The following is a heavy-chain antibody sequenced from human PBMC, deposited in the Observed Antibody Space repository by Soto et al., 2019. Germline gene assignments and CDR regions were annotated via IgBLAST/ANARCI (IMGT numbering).Heavy chain of an antibody. Sequence: VKVSCKASGGTFSSYAISWVRQAPGQGLEWMGGIIPIFGTANYAQKFQGRVTITADESTSTAYMELSSLSSEDTAVYYCAVYCSGGSCYLVRNNWFDPWGQGTLVTVSS. V-gene: IGHV1-69*13. CDR3: AVYCSGGSCYLVRNNWFDP. J-gene: IGHJ5*02. CDR2: IIPIFGTA. D-gene: IGHD2-15*01. CDR1: GGTFSSYA.